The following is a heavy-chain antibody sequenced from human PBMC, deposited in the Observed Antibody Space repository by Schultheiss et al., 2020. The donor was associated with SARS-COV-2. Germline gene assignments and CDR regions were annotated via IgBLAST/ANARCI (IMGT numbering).Heavy chain of an antibody. Sequence: GGSLRLSCAASGFTFSTYGLHWVRQAPGKGLEWVAVIWYDGSNKYYADSVKGRFTISRDNSKNTFYLQMHSLRVEDTAVYYCARVMAIGGSYGMDVWGQGTTVTVSS. CDR1: GFTFSTYG. V-gene: IGHV3-33*01. CDR2: IWYDGSNK. J-gene: IGHJ6*02. CDR3: ARVMAIGGSYGMDV. D-gene: IGHD6-25*01.